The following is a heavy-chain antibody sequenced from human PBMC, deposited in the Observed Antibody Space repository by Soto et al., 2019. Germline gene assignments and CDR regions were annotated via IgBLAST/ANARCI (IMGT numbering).Heavy chain of an antibody. J-gene: IGHJ6*02. CDR2: ISYDGSKK. Sequence: PGGSMRLSCAVSAFTFSSYAMHWVRQDQGKGLEWVAVISYDGSKKYYADSVKSRFTISRDNSKNTLYLQMNSLRAEDTAVYYCARGGDIVVVPAAMGDYYYGMDVWGQGTTVTVSS. D-gene: IGHD2-2*01. V-gene: IGHV3-30-3*01. CDR1: AFTFSSYA. CDR3: ARGGDIVVVPAAMGDYYYGMDV.